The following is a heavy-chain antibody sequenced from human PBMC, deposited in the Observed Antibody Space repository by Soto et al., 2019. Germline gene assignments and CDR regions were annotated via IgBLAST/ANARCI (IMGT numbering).Heavy chain of an antibody. CDR1: GDSISVGEYY. Sequence: QVQLQESGPGLVKPSETLSLTCSVSGDSISVGEYYWSWIRQPPGKGLEWIGYIYNNGYTDYNPSLQSRVSMSVDTSKNQFFLKLNSVTAADTAVYYCAREKCGGGDCSTIDYWGQGTLVTVSS. D-gene: IGHD2-21*02. J-gene: IGHJ4*02. CDR3: AREKCGGGDCSTIDY. V-gene: IGHV4-30-4*01. CDR2: IYNNGYT.